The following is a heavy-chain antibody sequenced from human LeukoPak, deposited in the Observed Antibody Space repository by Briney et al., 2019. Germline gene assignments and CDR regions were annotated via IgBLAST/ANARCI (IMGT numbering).Heavy chain of an antibody. CDR2: FDPEDGET. CDR3: ATLGAAARVDWFDP. J-gene: IGHJ5*02. V-gene: IGHV1-24*01. D-gene: IGHD6-13*01. CDR1: GYTLTELS. Sequence: ASVTVSFKFSGYTLTELSMHWVRQAPGKGPEWMGGFDPEDGETIYAQKFQGRVTMTEDTSTDTAYMELSSLRSEDTAVYYCATLGAAARVDWFDPWGQGTLVTVSS.